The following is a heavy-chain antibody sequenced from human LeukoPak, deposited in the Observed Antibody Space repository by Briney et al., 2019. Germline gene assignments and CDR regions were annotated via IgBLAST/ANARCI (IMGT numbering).Heavy chain of an antibody. V-gene: IGHV3-23*01. D-gene: IGHD6-19*01. CDR2: ISGSGGST. Sequence: GGSLRLSCAASGFTFSSYAMSWVRQAPGKGLEWVSAISGSGGSTYYADSVKGRFTISRDNSKNTLYLQMNSLRAEDTAVYYCAKDLVEEQWLVQGDYTSPSFDYWGQGTLVTVSS. CDR3: AKDLVEEQWLVQGDYTSPSFDY. J-gene: IGHJ4*02. CDR1: GFTFSSYA.